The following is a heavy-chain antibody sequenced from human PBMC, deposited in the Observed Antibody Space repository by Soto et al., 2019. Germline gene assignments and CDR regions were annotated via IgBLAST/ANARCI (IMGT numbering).Heavy chain of an antibody. J-gene: IGHJ3*02. CDR3: ESSRVTYDYDRSAFDI. CDR2: LIPIFGTA. CDR1: GGTFSSYA. V-gene: IGHV1-69*01. D-gene: IGHD3-22*01. Sequence: QVQLVQSGAEVKKPGSSVKVSCKASGGTFSSYAISWVRQAPGQGLEWMGGLIPIFGTANYAQKFQGRVTITADESTSTAYMELSGLGSEDTDVYYCESSRVTYDYDRSAFDIWGQGTMVTVSS.